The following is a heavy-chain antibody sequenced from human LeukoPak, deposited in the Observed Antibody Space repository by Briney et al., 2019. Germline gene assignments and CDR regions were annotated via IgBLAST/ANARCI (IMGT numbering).Heavy chain of an antibody. Sequence: ASVKLSCKASGYTFTGYYMHWVRQAPGQGLEWMGWINPNSGGTNYAQKFQGRVTMTRDTSISTAYMELSRLRPYDTARYYWARADCSDGETAYWGQGTLVTVSS. CDR3: ARADCSDGETAY. D-gene: IGHD2-21*02. CDR1: GYTFTGYY. CDR2: INPNSGGT. V-gene: IGHV1-2*02. J-gene: IGHJ4*02.